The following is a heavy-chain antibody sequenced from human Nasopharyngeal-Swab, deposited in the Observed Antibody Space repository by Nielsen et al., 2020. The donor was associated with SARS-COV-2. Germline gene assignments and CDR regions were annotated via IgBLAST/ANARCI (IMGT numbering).Heavy chain of an antibody. CDR3: ARLDPFGSEDK. D-gene: IGHD3-3*01. V-gene: IGHV4-4*02. Sequence: SETLSLTCTVSSGSIRSLHWWSWVRQPPGKGLQWIGQILVNRYTEYHPSVRGRITVYADTSENYFSLRLSSVTAADTAVYYCARLDPFGSEDKWGQGTLVTVSS. CDR1: SGSIRSLHW. J-gene: IGHJ4*02. CDR2: ILVNRYT.